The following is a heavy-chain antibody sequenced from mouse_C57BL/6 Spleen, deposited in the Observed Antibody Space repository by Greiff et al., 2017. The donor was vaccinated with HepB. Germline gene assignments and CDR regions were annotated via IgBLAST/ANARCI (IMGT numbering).Heavy chain of an antibody. J-gene: IGHJ4*01. D-gene: IGHD2-5*01. CDR3: ASYYSNGAMDY. Sequence: VQLKESGAELVKPGASVKLSCTASGFNIKDYYMHWVKQRTEQGLEWIVRIDPEDGETKYAPKFQGKATITADTSSNTAYLQLSSLTSEDTAVYYCASYYSNGAMDYWGQGTSVTVSS. V-gene: IGHV14-2*01. CDR1: GFNIKDYY. CDR2: IDPEDGET.